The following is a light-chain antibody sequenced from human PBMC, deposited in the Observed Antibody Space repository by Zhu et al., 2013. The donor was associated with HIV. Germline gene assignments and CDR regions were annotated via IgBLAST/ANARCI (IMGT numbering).Light chain of an antibody. J-gene: IGKJ1*01. CDR3: QQYNDWLSWT. CDR1: QSVSSY. CDR2: DAS. Sequence: MTQSPSTLSASVGDRVTITCRASQSVSSYLAWYQQKPGQAPRLLIYDASNRATGIPARFSGSGSGTDFTLTISSLQSEDVAVYYCQQYNDWLSWTFGQGTKVEI. V-gene: IGKV3D-15*01.